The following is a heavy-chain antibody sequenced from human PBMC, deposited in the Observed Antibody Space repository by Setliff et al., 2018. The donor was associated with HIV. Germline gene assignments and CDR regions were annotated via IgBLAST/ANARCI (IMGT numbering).Heavy chain of an antibody. Sequence: RASVKVSCKASGGTFSNYAISWVRQAPGQGLEWMGGIIHIFGSTKYAQKFQGRVTITADESTSTADMELSSLRSEDTAVYYCARDDHYYDAGSYYSDWYFDLWGRGTLVTVSS. CDR3: ARDDHYYDAGSYYSDWYFDL. CDR2: IIHIFGST. V-gene: IGHV1-69*13. CDR1: GGTFSNYA. D-gene: IGHD3-10*01. J-gene: IGHJ2*01.